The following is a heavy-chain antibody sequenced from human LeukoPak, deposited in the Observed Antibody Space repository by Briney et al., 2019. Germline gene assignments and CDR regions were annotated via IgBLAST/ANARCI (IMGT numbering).Heavy chain of an antibody. CDR1: GIPFSYYG. CDR3: ARDLAATGIEYFQH. Sequence: GGSLRLSCAASGIPFSYYGMHWVRQAAGRGLDWVAAISNDGSAIYYAGSVKGQFTISRDNSKNTLYLQMNSLKTEDTAVYYCARDLAATGIEYFQHWGQGTLVTVSS. D-gene: IGHD6-13*01. J-gene: IGHJ1*01. V-gene: IGHV3-30-3*01. CDR2: ISNDGSAI.